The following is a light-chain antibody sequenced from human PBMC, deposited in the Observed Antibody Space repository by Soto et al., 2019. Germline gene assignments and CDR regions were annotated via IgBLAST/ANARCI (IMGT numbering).Light chain of an antibody. CDR2: PNS. CDR3: ATWDDSPSGRSWV. V-gene: IGLV1-47*01. Sequence: QSVLTHSPSASGTPGQRVSISCSGSSSNIGSNNVYWYQHFPGSAPRFLIYPNSPRPSGVPDRFSASKSGTSASLVISGLRPEDEANYYCATWDDSPSGRSWVFGGGTKLTVL. CDR1: SSNIGSNN. J-gene: IGLJ3*02.